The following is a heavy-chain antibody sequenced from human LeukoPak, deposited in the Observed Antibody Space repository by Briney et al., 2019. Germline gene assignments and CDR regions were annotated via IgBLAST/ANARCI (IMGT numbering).Heavy chain of an antibody. CDR3: ARGRGSSYYYYYMDV. CDR1: GFTFSSYS. J-gene: IGHJ6*03. CDR2: ISSTRTYI. V-gene: IGHV3-21*01. Sequence: PGGSLRLSCAASGFTFSSYSMNWVRQAPGKGLEWVSCISSTRTYIYYADSVKGRFTISRDNAKNPLYLQMNSLRAEDTAVYYCARGRGSSYYYYYMDVWGKGTTVTVSS. D-gene: IGHD6-13*01.